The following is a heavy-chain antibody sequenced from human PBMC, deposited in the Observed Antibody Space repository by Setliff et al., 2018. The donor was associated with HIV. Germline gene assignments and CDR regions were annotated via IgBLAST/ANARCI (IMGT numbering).Heavy chain of an antibody. CDR2: IHPNTGST. D-gene: IGHD1-26*01. V-gene: IGHV1-2*06. CDR3: AKQGYSDSLYAFDV. CDR1: GYTFTAYY. J-gene: IGHJ3*01. Sequence: ASVKVSCKTSGYTFTAYYIYWVRQAPGHGLELMGRIHPNTGSTNYLQEFQGRVTITRDTSMSTVYMALTGLASDDTAVYYCAKQGYSDSLYAFDVWGQGTMVTVSS.